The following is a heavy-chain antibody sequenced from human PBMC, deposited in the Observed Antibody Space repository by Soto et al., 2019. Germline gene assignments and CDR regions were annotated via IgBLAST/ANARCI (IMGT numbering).Heavy chain of an antibody. V-gene: IGHV3-23*01. D-gene: IGHD3-3*01. CDR2: ISGSGGST. CDR3: AKDRRFLEWLLYFDY. Sequence: GGSLRLSCAASGFTFISYAMSWVRQAPGKGLEWVSAISGSGGSTYYADSVKGRFTISRDNSKNTLYLQMNSLRAEDTAVYYCAKDRRFLEWLLYFDYWGQGTLVTVSS. J-gene: IGHJ4*02. CDR1: GFTFISYA.